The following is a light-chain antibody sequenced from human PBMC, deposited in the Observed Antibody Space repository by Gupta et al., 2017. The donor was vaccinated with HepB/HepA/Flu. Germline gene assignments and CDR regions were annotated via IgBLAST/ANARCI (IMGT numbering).Light chain of an antibody. J-gene: IGLJ2*01. CDR3: SSYTDTSTLVI. Sequence: QSALTQPASVSGSPGQSITISCTGTSRDGGYNHVSWYQQHPGKAPKLLILDVSNRPSGVSNRFSGSKSGNTASLTIXGXQAGDEXDYYCSSYTDTSTLVIFGGGTKVTVL. V-gene: IGLV2-14*03. CDR2: DVS. CDR1: SRDGGYNH.